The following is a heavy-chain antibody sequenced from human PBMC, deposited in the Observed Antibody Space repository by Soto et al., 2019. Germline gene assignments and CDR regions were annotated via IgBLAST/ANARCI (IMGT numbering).Heavy chain of an antibody. CDR1: GITFSPYW. J-gene: IGHJ4*02. V-gene: IGHV3-7*01. CDR3: ARGYDFWSGYSAFDC. D-gene: IGHD3-3*01. CDR2: IKHDGSEK. Sequence: EVELVESGGGLVQPGGSLRLSCAASGITFSPYWMSWVRQAPGKGLEWVANIKHDGSEKYYVDSVKGRFTISRDNAKNSLYLQMNSLRVEDTSVYYCARGYDFWSGYSAFDCWGQGTLVTVSS.